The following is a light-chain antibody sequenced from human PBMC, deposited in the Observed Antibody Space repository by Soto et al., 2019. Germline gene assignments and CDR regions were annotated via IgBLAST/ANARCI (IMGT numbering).Light chain of an antibody. CDR3: QQYENWYT. V-gene: IGKV3-15*01. Sequence: EIVLTQSPATLSVSPGDTATLSCRASQSVSRNLAWYQQKPGQAPRLLIFGASTRATGVPARFSGSGSGTEFSLTISTLQSEDLAIYYGQQYENWYTFGQGTKLEIK. CDR1: QSVSRN. J-gene: IGKJ2*01. CDR2: GAS.